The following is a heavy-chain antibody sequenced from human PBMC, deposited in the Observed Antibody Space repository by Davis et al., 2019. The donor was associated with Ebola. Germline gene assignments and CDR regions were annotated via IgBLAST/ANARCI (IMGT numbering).Heavy chain of an antibody. J-gene: IGHJ4*02. Sequence: PSETLSLTCTVSGASISGYYWGWIRQPPGKGLEWTGSMSKSGTTYYNPSLKSRVTISVDTSKNQFSLKLSSVTAADTGVYYCASPHQIRGKDYFDCWGQGTLVTVSS. CDR2: MSKSGTT. V-gene: IGHV4-39*07. CDR1: GASISGYY. D-gene: IGHD2-2*01. CDR3: ASPHQIRGKDYFDC.